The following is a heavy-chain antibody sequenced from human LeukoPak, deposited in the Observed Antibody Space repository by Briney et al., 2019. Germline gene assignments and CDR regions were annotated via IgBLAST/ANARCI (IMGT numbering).Heavy chain of an antibody. D-gene: IGHD6-13*01. CDR1: GFTFDDYA. V-gene: IGHV3-9*01. J-gene: IGHJ6*03. Sequence: GRSLRLSCAASGFTFDDYAMHWVRQAPGKGLEWVSGISWNSGSIGYADSVKGRFTISRDNAKNSLYLQMNSLRAEDTAVYYCARPTIAAAGTYYYMDVWGKGTTVTVSS. CDR3: ARPTIAAAGTYYYMDV. CDR2: ISWNSGSI.